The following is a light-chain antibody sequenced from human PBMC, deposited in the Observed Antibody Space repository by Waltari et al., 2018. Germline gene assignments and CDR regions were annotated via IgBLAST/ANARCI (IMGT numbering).Light chain of an antibody. CDR3: QRYNSVPWT. Sequence: DFQMTQSPSSLSASVGDTVTITCRASQDISDDYLAWYQQKPGKSPELLIYLASTLQFGVPSRFRGSGSGKDFTLTITSLQPEDVATYYCQRYNSVPWTFGQGTKV. CDR1: QDISDDY. J-gene: IGKJ1*01. CDR2: LAS. V-gene: IGKV1-27*01.